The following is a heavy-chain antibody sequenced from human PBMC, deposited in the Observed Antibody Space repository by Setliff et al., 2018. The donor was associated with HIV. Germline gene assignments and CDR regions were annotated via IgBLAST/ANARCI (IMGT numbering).Heavy chain of an antibody. CDR3: AREGITGTTLHPY. J-gene: IGHJ4*02. CDR1: GFTFSNHW. CDR2: INYHGSDI. Sequence: LRLSCVGSGFTFSNHWMQWVRQAPGKGLVWVSRINYHGSDISYADSVKGRFTISRDNAKNSLYLQMNTLRAEDTAVYYCAREGITGTTLHPYWGQGTLVTVSS. D-gene: IGHD1-7*01. V-gene: IGHV3-74*01.